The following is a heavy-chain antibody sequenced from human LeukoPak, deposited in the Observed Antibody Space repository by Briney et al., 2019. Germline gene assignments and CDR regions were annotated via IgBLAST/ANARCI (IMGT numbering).Heavy chain of an antibody. V-gene: IGHV3-20*04. J-gene: IGHJ1*01. CDR3: ARDRGGTYMYFQH. CDR2: INWNGGRA. CDR1: GFTFSNYA. Sequence: GGSLRLSCAASGFTFSNYAMSWVRQAPGKGLEWVSGINWNGGRAGHADSVKGRFTISRDNAKNSLFLQMNSLRAEDTALYYCARDRGGTYMYFQHWGQGTLVTVSS. D-gene: IGHD1-26*01.